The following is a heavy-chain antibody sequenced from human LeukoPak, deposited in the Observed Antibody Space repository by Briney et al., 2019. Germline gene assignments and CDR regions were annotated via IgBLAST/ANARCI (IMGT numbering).Heavy chain of an antibody. CDR2: IRSKANSYAT. V-gene: IGHV3-73*01. Sequence: PGGSLKLSCAASGFTFSGSAMHWVRQASGKGLEWVGRIRSKANSYATAYAASVKGRFTISRDDSKNTAYLQMNSLKTEDTAVYYCTTGDIVVVVADKPHAFDIWGQGTMVTVSS. J-gene: IGHJ3*02. CDR1: GFTFSGSA. D-gene: IGHD2-15*01. CDR3: TTGDIVVVVADKPHAFDI.